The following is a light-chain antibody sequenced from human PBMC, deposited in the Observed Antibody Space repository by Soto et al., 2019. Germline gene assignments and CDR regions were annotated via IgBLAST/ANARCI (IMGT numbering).Light chain of an antibody. J-gene: IGLJ3*02. CDR2: DNN. CDR1: YSNIGNNY. Sequence: QAVLTQPPSVSAAPGQKVTISCSGSYSNIGNNYVSWYLQVPGTAPKLLIFDNNDRPSGIPERFSGSKSGTSATLGITGLQTADEADYYCGTWDSSLSAWVFGGGTKLTVL. CDR3: GTWDSSLSAWV. V-gene: IGLV1-51*01.